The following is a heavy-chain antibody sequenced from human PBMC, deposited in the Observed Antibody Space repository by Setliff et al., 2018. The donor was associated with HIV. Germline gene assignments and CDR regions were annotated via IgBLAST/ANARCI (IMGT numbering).Heavy chain of an antibody. V-gene: IGHV4-34*01. CDR3: ARGPYFYGSGSNYNPKWFDP. J-gene: IGHJ5*02. CDR2: INHSGST. D-gene: IGHD3-10*01. CDR1: GGSFNTYY. Sequence: SETLSLTCAVYGGSFNTYYWSWIRQTPGKGLEWIGEINHSGSTNYNPSLKSRVTIFVDTSKNQFSLRLRSVTVADTAVYYCARGPYFYGSGSNYNPKWFDPWSQGPRSPS.